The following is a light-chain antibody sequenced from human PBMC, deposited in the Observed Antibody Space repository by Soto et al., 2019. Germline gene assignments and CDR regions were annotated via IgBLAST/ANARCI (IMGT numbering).Light chain of an antibody. Sequence: DIQLTQSPPSLSASVGDRVTITCRASQVIPAYLNWYQQKPGEAPKLVIYDTSNLEIGVPSRFGGGGSGTDFTLPITGQQPEDYATYYCQQYERLPYSFGQGTKL. CDR3: QQYERLPYS. J-gene: IGKJ2*03. CDR2: DTS. V-gene: IGKV1-33*01. CDR1: QVIPAY.